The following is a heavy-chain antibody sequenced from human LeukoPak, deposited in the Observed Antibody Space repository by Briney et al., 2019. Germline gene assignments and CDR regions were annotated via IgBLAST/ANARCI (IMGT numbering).Heavy chain of an antibody. CDR2: ISAYNGNT. J-gene: IGHJ2*01. Sequence: ASVKVSCKASGYTFTSYGISWVRQAPGQGLEWMGWISAYNGNTNYAQKLQGSVTMTTDTSTSTAYMELRSLRSDDTAVYYCARGAGYGDPPLWYFDLWGRGTLVTVSS. V-gene: IGHV1-18*01. CDR3: ARGAGYGDPPLWYFDL. D-gene: IGHD4-17*01. CDR1: GYTFTSYG.